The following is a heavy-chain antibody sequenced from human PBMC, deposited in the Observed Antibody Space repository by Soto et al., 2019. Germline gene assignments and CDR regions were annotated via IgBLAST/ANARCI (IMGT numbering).Heavy chain of an antibody. CDR1: GFTFSSYA. Sequence: GGSLRLSCAASGFTFSSYAMSWVRQAPGKGLEWVSAISGSGGSTYYADSVKGRFTISRDNSKNTLYLQMNSLRAEDTAVYYCAKHRGKKSPAVSSGCFYYWGQGTLVTVSS. CDR2: ISGSGGST. D-gene: IGHD6-19*01. J-gene: IGHJ4*02. V-gene: IGHV3-23*01. CDR3: AKHRGKKSPAVSSGCFYY.